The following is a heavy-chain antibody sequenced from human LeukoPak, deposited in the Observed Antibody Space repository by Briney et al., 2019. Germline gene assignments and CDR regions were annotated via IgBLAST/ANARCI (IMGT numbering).Heavy chain of an antibody. CDR3: ARLAGRDLARSYYFDY. CDR1: GGSFSGYY. J-gene: IGHJ4*02. Sequence: PSETLSLTCAVYGGSFSGYYWSWIRQPPGKGLEWIGEINHSGSTNYNPSLKSRVTISVDTSKIQFSLKLSSVTAADTAVYYCARLAGRDLARSYYFDYWGQGTLVTVSS. V-gene: IGHV4-34*01. D-gene: IGHD2-21*02. CDR2: INHSGST.